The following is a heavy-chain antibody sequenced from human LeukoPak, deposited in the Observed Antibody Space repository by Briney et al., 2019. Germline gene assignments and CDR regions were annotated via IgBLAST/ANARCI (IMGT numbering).Heavy chain of an antibody. CDR1: RFTFSRYA. CDR2: LSGSGDST. D-gene: IGHD4/OR15-4a*01. CDR3: AFKGAAGLY. V-gene: IGHV3-23*01. J-gene: IGHJ4*02. Sequence: GGSLRLSCAASRFTFSRYAMSWVRQAPGKGLEWVSALSGSGDSTYYAGSVKGRFTISRDNSKNTLYLQMSSLRAEDTAVYYCAFKGAAGLYWGQGTLVTVSS.